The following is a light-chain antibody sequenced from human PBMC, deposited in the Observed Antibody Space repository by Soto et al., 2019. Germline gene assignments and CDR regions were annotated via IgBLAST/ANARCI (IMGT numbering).Light chain of an antibody. J-gene: IGKJ3*01. CDR1: QSISTY. CDR3: QQTYSALT. Sequence: DIPMTPSPSPPFASFGDRGPIPFRASQSISTYLNWYQQKPGKAPKFLIYAASSLQSGVPSRFSGSGSGTDFTLTINSLQPEDFATYYCQQTYSALTFGPGTKVDIK. CDR2: AAS. V-gene: IGKV1-39*01.